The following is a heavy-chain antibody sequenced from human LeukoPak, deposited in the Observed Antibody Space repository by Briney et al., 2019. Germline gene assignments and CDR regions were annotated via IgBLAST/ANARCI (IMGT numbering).Heavy chain of an antibody. V-gene: IGHV1-46*01. CDR3: ARDVRVSSSSHYYYYSYMDV. J-gene: IGHJ6*03. CDR2: INPSGGST. Sequence: ASVKVSCQASGYTFTSYYMHWVRQAAGLGLEWMGIINPSGGSTSDAQKFPGRVTMTRDMSTRTVCMEVSRLRPEDTAVYYCARDVRVSSSSHYYYYSYMDVWGKGTTVTVSS. D-gene: IGHD6-6*01. CDR1: GYTFTSYY.